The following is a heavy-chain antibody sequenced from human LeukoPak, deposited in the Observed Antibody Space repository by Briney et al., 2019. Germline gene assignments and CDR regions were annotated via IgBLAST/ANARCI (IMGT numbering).Heavy chain of an antibody. J-gene: IGHJ4*02. Sequence: SETLSLTCAVYGGSFSGYYWSWIRQPPGKGLEWIGYIYHTGSTSYNPSLKGRVTISVDTSKNQFSLKLSSVTAADTAVYYCARGLNRNDYGDYGYWGQGTLVTVSS. CDR1: GGSFSGYY. V-gene: IGHV4-59*01. D-gene: IGHD4-17*01. CDR2: IYHTGST. CDR3: ARGLNRNDYGDYGY.